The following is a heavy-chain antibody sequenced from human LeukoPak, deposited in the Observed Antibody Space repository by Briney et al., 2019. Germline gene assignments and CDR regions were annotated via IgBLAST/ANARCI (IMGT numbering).Heavy chain of an antibody. CDR2: ISSGSSNI. CDR3: ARENPAGTTIDY. J-gene: IGHJ4*02. D-gene: IGHD1-1*01. CDR1: GFAFSGYS. V-gene: IGHV3-21*01. Sequence: GGSLRLSCAASGFAFSGYSMNWVRQAPGKGLEWVSSISSGSSNIYYADSVKGRFTISRDNAKNSLYLQMNSLRAEDTTVYYCARENPAGTTIDYWGQGTLVTVSS.